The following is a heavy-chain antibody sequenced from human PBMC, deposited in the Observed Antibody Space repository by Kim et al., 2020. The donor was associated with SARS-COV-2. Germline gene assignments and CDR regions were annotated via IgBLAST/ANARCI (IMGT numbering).Heavy chain of an antibody. CDR2: IWYDGSNK. CDR3: ARDRSLLYSSLSWFDP. CDR1: GFTFSSYG. Sequence: GGSLRLSCAASGFTFSSYGMHWVRQAPGKGLEWVAVIWYDGSNKYYADSVKGRFTISRDNSKNTLYLQMNSLRAEDTAVYYCARDRSLLYSSLSWFDPWGQGTLVTVSS. J-gene: IGHJ5*02. D-gene: IGHD6-6*01. V-gene: IGHV3-33*01.